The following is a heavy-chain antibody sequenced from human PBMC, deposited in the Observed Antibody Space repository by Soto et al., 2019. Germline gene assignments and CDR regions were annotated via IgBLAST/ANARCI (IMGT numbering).Heavy chain of an antibody. CDR2: IYSGGST. Sequence: PGGSLRLSCAASGFTVSSNYMSWVRQAPGKGLEWVSVIYSGGSTYYADSVKGRFTISRDNSKNTLYLQMNSLRAEDTAVYYCARDIRGVAATNIWFDYWGQGTLVTVSS. D-gene: IGHD2-15*01. V-gene: IGHV3-53*01. CDR3: ARDIRGVAATNIWFDY. J-gene: IGHJ5*01. CDR1: GFTVSSNY.